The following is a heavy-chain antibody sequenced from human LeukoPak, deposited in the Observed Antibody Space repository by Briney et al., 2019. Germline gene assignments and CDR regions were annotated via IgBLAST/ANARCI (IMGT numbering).Heavy chain of an antibody. CDR2: AHLHRRT. V-gene: IGHV4-4*02. CDR1: GGSVTSTNW. Sequence: SETLSLACDVSGGSVTSTNWWTWVRQPPRNPPDRIGQAHLHRRTNYNPPPKSRPIMSVDLPENHISLKLTSVTAADTAVYYCAREGGFYRPLDYSGQGTLVTVSS. J-gene: IGHJ4*02. CDR3: AREGGFYRPLDY. D-gene: IGHD3-3*01.